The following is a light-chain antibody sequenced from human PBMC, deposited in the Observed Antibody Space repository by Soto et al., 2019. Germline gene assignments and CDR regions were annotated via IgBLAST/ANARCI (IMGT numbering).Light chain of an antibody. V-gene: IGLV2-14*01. CDR1: SSDVV. CDR2: EVT. J-gene: IGLJ1*01. CDR3: SSYTGSRYV. Sequence: QSALTQPASVSGSPGQSITISCPVSSSDVVSWYQQHPGKAPKLMIYEVTNRPSGVSNRFSASKSDNTASLTISGLQAEDEADYYCSSYTGSRYVFGTGTKLTVL.